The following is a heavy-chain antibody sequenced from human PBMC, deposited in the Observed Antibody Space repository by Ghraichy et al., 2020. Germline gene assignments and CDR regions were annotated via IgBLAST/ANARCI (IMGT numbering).Heavy chain of an antibody. CDR2: VSYIENSR. J-gene: IGHJ4*02. V-gene: IGHV3-30-3*01. CDR1: GFTFSRYP. Sequence: GGSLRLSCAASGFTFSRYPIHWVRQSPGKGLEWVAVVSYIENSRFYADSVKGRFTISRDNSKNMMYLQMDSLRVEDTAIYYCAREGPGVGDTTSGFDFWGQGTLVTVSS. D-gene: IGHD1-26*01. CDR3: AREGPGVGDTTSGFDF.